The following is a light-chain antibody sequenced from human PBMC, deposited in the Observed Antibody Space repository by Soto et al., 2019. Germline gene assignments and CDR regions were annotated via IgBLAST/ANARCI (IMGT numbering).Light chain of an antibody. J-gene: IGKJ1*01. Sequence: DIQLTQSPSSLSASVGDRVSITCQASQDISTFLNWYQQKPGKAPNLLIYDASELQTGVPSRFSGSGSGTDFTFTINSLQPEDIATYYCQQNDNLRWTFGQGTKVDIK. CDR2: DAS. V-gene: IGKV1-33*01. CDR3: QQNDNLRWT. CDR1: QDISTF.